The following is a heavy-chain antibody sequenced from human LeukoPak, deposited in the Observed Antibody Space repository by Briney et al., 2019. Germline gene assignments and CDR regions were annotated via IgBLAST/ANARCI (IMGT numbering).Heavy chain of an antibody. CDR1: GGSISSSSYY. J-gene: IGHJ4*02. V-gene: IGHV4-39*01. Sequence: PSETLSLTCTVSGGSISSSSYYWGWIRQPPGKGLEWIGSIYYSGSTYYNPSLKSRVTISVDTSKNQFSLKLSSVTAADTAVYYCARRGYYYGSGSYYYFDYWGQGTLVTVSS. CDR2: IYYSGST. CDR3: ARRGYYYGSGSYYYFDY. D-gene: IGHD3-10*01.